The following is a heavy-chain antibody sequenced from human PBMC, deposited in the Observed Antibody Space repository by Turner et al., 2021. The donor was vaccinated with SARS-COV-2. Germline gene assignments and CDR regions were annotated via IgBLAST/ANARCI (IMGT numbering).Heavy chain of an antibody. CDR1: GFTFSSYG. J-gene: IGHJ6*03. CDR3: AKCGYQYYHYYYMDV. D-gene: IGHD6-25*01. CDR2: ISSDGSNK. V-gene: IGHV3-30*18. Sequence: QVQLVESGGGVVQPGRSLRLSCAASGFTFSSYGMHWVRQAPGKGLEWMAVISSDGSNKYYADSVKGRFTISRDNSKNTLYLQMSSLRAEDTAVYYCAKCGYQYYHYYYMDVWGKGTTFTVSS.